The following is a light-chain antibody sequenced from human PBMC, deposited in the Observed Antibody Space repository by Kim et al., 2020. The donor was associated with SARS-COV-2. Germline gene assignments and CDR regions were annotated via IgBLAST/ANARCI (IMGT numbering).Light chain of an antibody. CDR2: DVR. J-gene: IGLJ2*01. CDR3: SSYTTAATPL. CDR1: TSDIGGYEY. V-gene: IGLV2-14*03. Sequence: QSALTQPASVSGSLGQSITLSCTGTTSDIGGYEYVSWYQHHPGKAPKLIIFDVRSRPSGVSIRFSGSKSGNTASLTISGLQAEDEADYYCSSYTTAATPLFGGGTQLTVL.